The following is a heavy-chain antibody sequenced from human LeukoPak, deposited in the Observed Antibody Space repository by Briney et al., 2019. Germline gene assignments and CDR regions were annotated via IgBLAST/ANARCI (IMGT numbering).Heavy chain of an antibody. CDR3: ARRSYGDYVNWYFDL. J-gene: IGHJ2*01. Sequence: ASVKVSCKASGGTFSSYAISWVRQAPGQGLEWMGGIIPIFGTANYAQKFQGRVTITADESTSTAYMELSSLRSEDTAVYYCARRSYGDYVNWYFDLWGRGTLVTVSS. D-gene: IGHD4-17*01. CDR1: GGTFSSYA. V-gene: IGHV1-69*13. CDR2: IIPIFGTA.